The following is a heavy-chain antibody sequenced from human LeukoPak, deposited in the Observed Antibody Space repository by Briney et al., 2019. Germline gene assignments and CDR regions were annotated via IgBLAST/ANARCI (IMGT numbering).Heavy chain of an antibody. V-gene: IGHV4-39*01. CDR1: GGSISSSSYY. J-gene: IGHJ4*02. D-gene: IGHD3-10*01. CDR3: ARRHYYGSGSYSY. CDR2: IYYSGST. Sequence: SETLSLTCTVSGGSISSSSYYWGWIRQPPGKGLEWIGSIYYSGSTYYNPSLKSRVTISVDTSKNQFPLKLSSVTAADTAVYYCARRHYYGSGSYSYWGQGTLVTVSS.